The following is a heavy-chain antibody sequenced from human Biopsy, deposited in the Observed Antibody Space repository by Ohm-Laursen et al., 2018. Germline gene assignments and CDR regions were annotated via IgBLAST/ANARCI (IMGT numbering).Heavy chain of an antibody. CDR1: GFDVSSNY. CDR3: ATGPVQMVYANLRGEFAS. CDR2: IHSDGNT. J-gene: IGHJ5*02. D-gene: IGHD2-8*01. Sequence: SLRLSCAASGFDVSSNYMSWLRQAPGKGLEWVSHIHSDGNTYYADSVKGRFTISRDSSTNTLYLQMNGLRADDTAVYYCATGPVQMVYANLRGEFASWGQGALVTVSS. V-gene: IGHV3-53*01.